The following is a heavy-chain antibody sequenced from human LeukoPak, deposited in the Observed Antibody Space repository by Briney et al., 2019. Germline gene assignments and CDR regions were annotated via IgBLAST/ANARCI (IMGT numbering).Heavy chain of an antibody. D-gene: IGHD6-19*01. J-gene: IGHJ4*02. V-gene: IGHV1-69*13. Sequence: SVKVSCKASGGTLSSYVINWVRQAPGQGLEWMGGIIPLFGTPNYAQRFQGRLTITADESTTTVYMELSSLRFDDTAVYYCASLPETYSSGLYTVDYWGQGTLLTVSS. CDR3: ASLPETYSSGLYTVDY. CDR2: IIPLFGTP. CDR1: GGTLSSYV.